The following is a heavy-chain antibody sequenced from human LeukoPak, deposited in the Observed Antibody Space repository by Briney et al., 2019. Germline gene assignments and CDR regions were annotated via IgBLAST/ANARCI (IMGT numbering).Heavy chain of an antibody. Sequence: SVKVSCKASGYTFTSYGISWVRQAPGQGLEWMGGIIPIFGTANYAQKFQGRVTITADESTSTAYMELSSLRSEDTAVYYCAESGYSYGSGWGQGTLVTVSS. CDR2: IIPIFGTA. D-gene: IGHD5-18*01. CDR1: GYTFTSYG. V-gene: IGHV1-69*13. J-gene: IGHJ4*02. CDR3: AESGYSYGSG.